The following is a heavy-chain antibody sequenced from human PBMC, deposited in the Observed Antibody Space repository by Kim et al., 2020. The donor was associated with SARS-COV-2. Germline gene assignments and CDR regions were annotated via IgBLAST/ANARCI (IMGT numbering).Heavy chain of an antibody. CDR2: SDQ. CDR3: ARGYSGFGP. D-gene: IGHD5-12*01. V-gene: IGHV3-7*01. Sequence: SDQYYVDSVKGRFTISRDNAKNSLYLQMNSLRVEDTAVYYCARGYSGFGPWGQGTLVTVSS. J-gene: IGHJ5*02.